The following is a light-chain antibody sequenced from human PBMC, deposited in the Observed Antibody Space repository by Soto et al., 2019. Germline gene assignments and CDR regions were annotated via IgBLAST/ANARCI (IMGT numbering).Light chain of an antibody. CDR1: QTVGKD. CDR2: DAS. Sequence: IVLTQSPATLSLSPGERASLACRARQTVGKDVAWYQVRPGQAPRLLIFDASTRATGVPPRFSGSRSGSDFTLTISSLDLEDFALYYCQQRSAWPFTFGGGT. CDR3: QQRSAWPFT. J-gene: IGKJ4*01. V-gene: IGKV3-11*01.